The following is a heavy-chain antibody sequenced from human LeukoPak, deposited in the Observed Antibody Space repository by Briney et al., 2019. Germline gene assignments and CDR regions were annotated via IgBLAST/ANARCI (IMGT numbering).Heavy chain of an antibody. Sequence: GGSLRLSCAASGFTFSSYAMSWVRQAPGEGPEWDSAIGGGGGSTYYADSVKGQFTISRDNSKNTLYLQMNSLRAEDTAVYYCAKSLSGSSYSGMDVWGQGTTVTVSS. CDR2: IGGGGGST. D-gene: IGHD1-26*01. CDR3: AKSLSGSSYSGMDV. V-gene: IGHV3-23*01. J-gene: IGHJ6*02. CDR1: GFTFSSYA.